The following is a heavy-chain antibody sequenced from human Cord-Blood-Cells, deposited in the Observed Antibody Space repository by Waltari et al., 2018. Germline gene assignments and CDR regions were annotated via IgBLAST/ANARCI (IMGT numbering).Heavy chain of an antibody. V-gene: IGHV1-8*01. CDR1: GYTFTSYD. CDR2: MNPNSGNT. D-gene: IGHD6-6*01. J-gene: IGHJ4*02. CDR3: ATGSSSSDY. Sequence: QVQLVQSGAEVKKPVASMKVSCKASGYTFTSYDIHWVRQDTGQGLEWMGWMNPNSGNTGYAQKLQGRVTMTRNTSISTAYMELSSLRSVDTAGDCCATGSSSSDYWGQGTMVTVSS.